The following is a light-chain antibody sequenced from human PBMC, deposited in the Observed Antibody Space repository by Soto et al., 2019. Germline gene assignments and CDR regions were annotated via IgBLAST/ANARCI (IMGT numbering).Light chain of an antibody. J-gene: IGKJ1*01. CDR3: QQYGTSPPWT. CDR1: QSVSSSY. CDR2: GAS. Sequence: EIVLTQSPDTLSLFPGERATLSCRASQSVSSSYLAWYQQKTGQAPRLLFYGASNRATGIPDRFSGSGSGTDFTLTISRVEPEDFAVYYCQQYGTSPPWTFGQGTKVETK. V-gene: IGKV3-20*01.